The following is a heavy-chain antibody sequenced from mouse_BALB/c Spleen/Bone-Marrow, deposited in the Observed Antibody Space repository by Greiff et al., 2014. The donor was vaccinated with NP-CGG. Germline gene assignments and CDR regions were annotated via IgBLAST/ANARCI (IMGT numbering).Heavy chain of an antibody. CDR3: ERRTGAY. CDR1: GYTFTSYW. V-gene: IGHV1S81*02. J-gene: IGHJ2*01. CDR2: INPSNGRT. Sequence: VQLQQSGAELVKPGASVKLSCKASGYTFTSYWMHWVKQRPGQGLEWIGEINPSNGRTNYNEKFKSKATLTVDKSSSTAYMQLSSLTSEDSAVDYCERRTGAYWGQGTTLTVSS.